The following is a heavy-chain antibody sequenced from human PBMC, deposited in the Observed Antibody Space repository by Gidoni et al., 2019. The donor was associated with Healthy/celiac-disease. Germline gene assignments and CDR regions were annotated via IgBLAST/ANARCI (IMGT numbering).Heavy chain of an antibody. CDR2: INHSGGT. V-gene: IGHV4-34*01. CDR3: ARGRQSDSSGYRIHFDY. CDR1: GVSFSGYY. D-gene: IGHD3-22*01. J-gene: IGHJ4*02. Sequence: QVPLQHWGAGLLQPSETPSPACAVYGVSFSGYYRSWTRQPPGKGLEWVGEINHSGGTNDNPSLKSRVTISVDTSKNQFSLKLSSVTAADTAVYYCARGRQSDSSGYRIHFDYWGQGTLVTVSS.